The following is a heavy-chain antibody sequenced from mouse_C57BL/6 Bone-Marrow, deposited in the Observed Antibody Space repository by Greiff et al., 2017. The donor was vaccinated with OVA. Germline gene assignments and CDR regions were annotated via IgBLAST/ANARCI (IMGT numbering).Heavy chain of an antibody. J-gene: IGHJ4*01. CDR1: GFTFSDFY. V-gene: IGHV7-1*01. D-gene: IGHD2-4*01. CDR3: AREGYDYDDGGYAMDY. Sequence: EVKLVESGGGLVQSGRSLRLSCATSGFTFSDFYMEWVRQAPGKGLEWIAASRDKANDYTTEYSASVKGRFIVSRDTSQSILYLQMNALRAEDTAIYYCAREGYDYDDGGYAMDYWGQGTSVTVSS. CDR2: SRDKANDYTT.